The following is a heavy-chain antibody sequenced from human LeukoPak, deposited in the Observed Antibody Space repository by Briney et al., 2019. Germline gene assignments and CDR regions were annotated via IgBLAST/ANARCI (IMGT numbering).Heavy chain of an antibody. CDR3: ASGYYYDSSGYYYEMVRDY. CDR2: IYYSGST. Sequence: PSQTLSLTCTVSGASISSGGYYWSWLRQHPGKGLEWIGYIYYSGSTYYNPSLKSRVTISVDTSKNQFSLKLSAVTAADTAVYYCASGYYYDSSGYYYEMVRDYWGQGTLDTVSS. V-gene: IGHV4-31*03. D-gene: IGHD3-22*01. CDR1: GASISSGGYY. J-gene: IGHJ4*02.